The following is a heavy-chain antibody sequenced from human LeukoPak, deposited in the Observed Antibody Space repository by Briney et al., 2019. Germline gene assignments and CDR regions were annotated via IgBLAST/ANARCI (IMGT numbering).Heavy chain of an antibody. J-gene: IGHJ5*02. Sequence: GGSLRLSCAASGFTVSSNYMSWVRQAPGKGLEWVSTISGSGSSTYYAESVKGRITISRDNSKNTLYLQMNSLRAEDTAVYYCAKVPQMQRFDPWGQGTLVTVSS. CDR2: ISGSGSST. V-gene: IGHV3-23*01. CDR1: GFTVSSNY. CDR3: AKVPQMQRFDP.